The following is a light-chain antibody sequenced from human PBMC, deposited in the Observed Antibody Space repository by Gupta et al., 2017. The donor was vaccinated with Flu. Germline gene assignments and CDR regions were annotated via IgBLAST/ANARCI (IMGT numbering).Light chain of an antibody. CDR2: GAS. Sequence: ATLSVSPGERATLSCRASQSVSSNLAWYQQKPGQAPRLLIYGASTRATGIPARFSGGGSGTEFTLTISSLQSEDFAVYYCQQYNNWPPLTFGGGTKVEIK. CDR3: QQYNNWPPLT. CDR1: QSVSSN. J-gene: IGKJ4*01. V-gene: IGKV3-15*01.